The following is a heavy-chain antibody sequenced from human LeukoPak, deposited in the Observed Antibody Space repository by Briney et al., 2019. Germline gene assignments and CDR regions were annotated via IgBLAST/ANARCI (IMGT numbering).Heavy chain of an antibody. Sequence: PGGSLRLSCAASGFTFSSYSMNWVRQAPGKGLEWVSSISSSSSYIYYADSVKGRLTISRDNAKNSLYLQMNSLRAEDTAVYYCAREGKYCSGGSCFPAYSMDVWGQGTTVTVSS. CDR3: AREGKYCSGGSCFPAYSMDV. V-gene: IGHV3-21*01. CDR2: ISSSSSYI. J-gene: IGHJ6*02. D-gene: IGHD2-15*01. CDR1: GFTFSSYS.